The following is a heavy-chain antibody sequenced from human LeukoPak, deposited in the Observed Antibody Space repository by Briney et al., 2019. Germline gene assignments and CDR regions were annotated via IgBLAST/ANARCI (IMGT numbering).Heavy chain of an antibody. CDR2: INTDGSST. J-gene: IGHJ4*02. Sequence: GGSLRLSCAASGFTFSSYWMHWVRQAPGKGLVWVSRINTDGSSTSYADSVKGRFTISRDNAKNTLYLQMNSLRAEDTAVYYCAKGLYYYGSGSLDYWGLGTLVTASS. CDR1: GFTFSSYW. V-gene: IGHV3-74*01. CDR3: AKGLYYYGSGSLDY. D-gene: IGHD3-10*01.